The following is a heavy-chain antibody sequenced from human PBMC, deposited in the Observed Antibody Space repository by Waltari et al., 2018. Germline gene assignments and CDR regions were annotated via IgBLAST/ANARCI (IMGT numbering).Heavy chain of an antibody. CDR1: GFTFRTYS. CDR3: AREDSSSSLTD. D-gene: IGHD6-6*01. J-gene: IGHJ4*02. Sequence: EVQLVESGGGLVKPGGSLRLSCAASGFTFRTYSMNWVRQAPGKGLEWFSSISSSSSYIYYADSVKGRFTISRDNAKNSLYLQMNSLRAEDTAVYYCAREDSSSSLTDWGQGTLVTVSS. CDR2: ISSSSSYI. V-gene: IGHV3-21*01.